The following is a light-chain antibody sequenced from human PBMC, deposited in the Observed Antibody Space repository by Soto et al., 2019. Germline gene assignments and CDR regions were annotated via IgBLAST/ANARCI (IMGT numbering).Light chain of an antibody. Sequence: QSALTQPASVSGSPGQSITISCTGTRSDVGGYDHVSWYQQHPGKAPKLIIYDVNIRPSGVSNRFSGSKSGNTASLAVSGLQAEDEADYYCSSYTSRDTLVFGGGTKLTVL. J-gene: IGLJ3*02. CDR3: SSYTSRDTLV. V-gene: IGLV2-14*03. CDR2: DVN. CDR1: RSDVGGYDH.